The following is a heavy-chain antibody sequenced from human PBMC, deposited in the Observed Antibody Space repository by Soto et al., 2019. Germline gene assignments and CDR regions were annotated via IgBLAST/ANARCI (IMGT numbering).Heavy chain of an antibody. CDR1: GGSFSGYY. CDR3: GRGRNSAY. CDR2: INHSGST. V-gene: IGHV4-34*01. J-gene: IGHJ4*02. Sequence: PSETLSLTCAVYGGSFSGYYWSWIRQPPGKGLEWIGEINHSGSTNYNPSLKSRVTISVDTSKNQFSLKLSSVTAADTVVYYCGRGRNSAYWGQATRVTVSS. D-gene: IGHD1-26*01.